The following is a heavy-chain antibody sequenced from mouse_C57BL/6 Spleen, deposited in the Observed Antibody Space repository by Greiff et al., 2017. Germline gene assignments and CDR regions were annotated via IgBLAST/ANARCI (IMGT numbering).Heavy chain of an antibody. V-gene: IGHV1-7*01. Sequence: VQLQQSGAELAKPGASVKLSCKASGYTFTSYWMHWVKQRPGKGLEWIGYINPSSGYTKYNQKFKDKATLTADKSSSTAYMQLSSLTYEDSAVXYFATGPGKDDLDYWGQGTTLTVSS. CDR3: ATGPGKDDLDY. CDR1: GYTFTSYW. CDR2: INPSSGYT. J-gene: IGHJ2*01.